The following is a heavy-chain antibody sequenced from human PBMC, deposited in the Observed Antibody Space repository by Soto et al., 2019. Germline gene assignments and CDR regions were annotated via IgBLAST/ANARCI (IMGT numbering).Heavy chain of an antibody. D-gene: IGHD1-26*01. V-gene: IGHV4-34*01. CDR3: ARWTSPAGGSSNLDY. Sequence: SETLSLTGAVYGGSFSGYYWSWIRQPLGKGLEWTGEINHSGSTNYNPSLKSRVTISVDTAKNQFSLKLRSVTAADTAVYYCARWTSPAGGSSNLDYLDQGTLDTASS. CDR2: INHSGST. J-gene: IGHJ4*02. CDR1: GGSFSGYY.